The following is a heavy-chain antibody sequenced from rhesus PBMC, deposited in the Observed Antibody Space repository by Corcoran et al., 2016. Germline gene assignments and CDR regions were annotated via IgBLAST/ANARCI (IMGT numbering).Heavy chain of an antibody. D-gene: IGHD6-13*01. CDR2: IYGSGSST. V-gene: IGHV4-169*01. J-gene: IGHJ6*01. CDR3: ARGSGALLDS. CDR1: GGSISSSY. Sequence: QLQLQESGPGLVKPSETLSVTCAVSGGSISSSYWSWLRPAPGKGLEWIGYIYGSGSSTNYNPSLKSRVTLSVDTSKNQFSLKLSSVTAADTAVYYCARGSGALLDSGGQGVVVTVSS.